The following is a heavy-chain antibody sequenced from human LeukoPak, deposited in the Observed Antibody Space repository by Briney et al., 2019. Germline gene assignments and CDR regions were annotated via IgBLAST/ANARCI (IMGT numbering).Heavy chain of an antibody. CDR3: ARADYNAFDI. Sequence: GGSLRLSYAASGFTFSDYYMSCIRQAPGKGLEWVSYISSSGTTIYYADSVKGRFTISRDNAKNSLYLQMNSLRAEDTAVYYCARADYNAFDIWGQGAMVTVSS. D-gene: IGHD4/OR15-4a*01. J-gene: IGHJ3*02. V-gene: IGHV3-11*01. CDR1: GFTFSDYY. CDR2: ISSSGTTI.